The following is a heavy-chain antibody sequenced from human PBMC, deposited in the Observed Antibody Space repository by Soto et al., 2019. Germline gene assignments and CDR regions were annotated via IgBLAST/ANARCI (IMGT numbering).Heavy chain of an antibody. J-gene: IGHJ6*03. CDR1: RYRQDVIS. CDR2: FDPEDGET. Sequence: GVSVEVCSKVCRYRQDVISRLWVHQSKKKWLEWQGGFDPEDGETIYAQKFQGRVTMTEDTSTDTAYMELSSLRSEDTAVYYCATNPLTAMVRDSAYYCYFMAVWGKGTTVTVSS. D-gene: IGHD5-18*01. V-gene: IGHV1-24*01. CDR3: ATNPLTAMVRDSAYYCYFMAV.